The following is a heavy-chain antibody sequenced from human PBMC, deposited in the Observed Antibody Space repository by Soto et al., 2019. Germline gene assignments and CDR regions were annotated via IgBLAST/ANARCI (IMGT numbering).Heavy chain of an antibody. CDR2: IYHSGST. J-gene: IGHJ6*02. CDR1: GGSISSGGYS. D-gene: IGHD2-2*01. Sequence: SETLSLTCAVSGGSISSGGYSWSWIRQPPGKGLEWIGYIYHSGSTYYNPSLKSRVTISVDRSKNQFSLKLSSVTAADTAVYYCASHRVCGTSCYAVGGSQGDPYYYYGMDVWGQGTTVTVSS. CDR3: ASHRVCGTSCYAVGGSQGDPYYYYGMDV. V-gene: IGHV4-30-2*01.